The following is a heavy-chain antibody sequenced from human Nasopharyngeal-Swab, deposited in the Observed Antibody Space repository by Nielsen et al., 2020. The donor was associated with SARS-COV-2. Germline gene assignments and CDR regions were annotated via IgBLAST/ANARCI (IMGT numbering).Heavy chain of an antibody. V-gene: IGHV4-34*01. D-gene: IGHD3-3*01. CDR3: ARAEPYEFWSGYMPFYGMDV. Sequence: PGKGLEWIGEINHSGSTNYNPSLKSRVTISVDTSKNQFSLKLSSVTAADTAVCYCARAEPYEFWSGYMPFYGMDVWGQGTTVTVSS. J-gene: IGHJ6*02. CDR2: INHSGST.